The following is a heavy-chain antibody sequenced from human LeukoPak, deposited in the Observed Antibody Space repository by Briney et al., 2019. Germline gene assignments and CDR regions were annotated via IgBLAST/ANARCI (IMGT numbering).Heavy chain of an antibody. CDR2: IYPGDSDT. J-gene: IGHJ4*02. V-gene: IGHV5-51*01. CDR1: GYTFSSYW. Sequence: GESLKISCKGSGYTFSSYWIGWVRQMPGKGLEWMGIIYPGDSDTRYSPSFQGQVTISADRSINTAYLQWSSLKASDTAMYYCARLVSVYYDSSGYYYDYWGQGTLVTVSS. D-gene: IGHD3-22*01. CDR3: ARLVSVYYDSSGYYYDY.